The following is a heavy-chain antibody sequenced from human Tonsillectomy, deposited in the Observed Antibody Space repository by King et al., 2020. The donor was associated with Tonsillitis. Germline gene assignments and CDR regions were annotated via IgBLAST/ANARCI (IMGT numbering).Heavy chain of an antibody. CDR1: GFTFSSYA. CDR2: ISYDGSNK. J-gene: IGHJ5*02. V-gene: IGHV3-30*04. D-gene: IGHD6-13*01. Sequence: VQLVESGGGVVQPGRSLRLSCAASGFTFSSYAMHWVRQAPGKGLEWVAFISYDGSNKHYADSVKGRFTISRDNSKNTLYLQMNSLRAEDTAVYYCARDLRIVAAGTRWSDPWGQGTLVTVPS. CDR3: ARDLRIVAAGTRWSDP.